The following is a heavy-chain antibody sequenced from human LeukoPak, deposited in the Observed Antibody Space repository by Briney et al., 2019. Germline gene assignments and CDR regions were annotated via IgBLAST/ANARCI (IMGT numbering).Heavy chain of an antibody. CDR3: ATATYYYDSSGYYFDY. CDR1: GFTVSSNY. J-gene: IGHJ4*02. V-gene: IGHV3-53*01. D-gene: IGHD3-22*01. CDR2: IYSGGST. Sequence: GGSLRPSCAASGFTVSSNYMSWVRQALGKGLEWVSVIYSGGSTYYADSVKGRFTISRDNSKNTLYLQMNSLRAEDTAVYYCATATYYYDSSGYYFDYWGQGTLVTVSS.